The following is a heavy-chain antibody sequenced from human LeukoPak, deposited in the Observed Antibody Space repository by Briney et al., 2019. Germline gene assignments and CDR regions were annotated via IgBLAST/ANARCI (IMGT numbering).Heavy chain of an antibody. D-gene: IGHD6-13*01. V-gene: IGHV3-7*01. Sequence: GGSLRLSCAASRFTLSNYWMSWVRQAPGKGLEWVANIKQDGSETYYVDSVKGRFTISRDNAKNSLYLQMNSLRAEDTAVYYCSGSSSWYYFDYWGQGTLVTVSS. J-gene: IGHJ4*02. CDR1: RFTLSNYW. CDR3: SGSSSWYYFDY. CDR2: IKQDGSET.